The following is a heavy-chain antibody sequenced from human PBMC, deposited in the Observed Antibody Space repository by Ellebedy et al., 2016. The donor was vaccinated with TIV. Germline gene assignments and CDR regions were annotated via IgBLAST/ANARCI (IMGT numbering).Heavy chain of an antibody. CDR2: MSVTGNYI. Sequence: GGSLRLSCTASGFTFTSYAMTWVRQAPGKGLEWVSTMSVTGNYIQYADSVKGRFTISRDNSRNTLFLQMSSLRADDTAVYYCAKDYRTSGAGSHFFFDSWGQGTLVTVSP. D-gene: IGHD6-19*01. V-gene: IGHV3-23*01. CDR1: GFTFTSYA. CDR3: AKDYRTSGAGSHFFFDS. J-gene: IGHJ4*02.